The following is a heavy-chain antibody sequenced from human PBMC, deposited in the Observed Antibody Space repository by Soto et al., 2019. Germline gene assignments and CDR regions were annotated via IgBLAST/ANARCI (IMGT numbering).Heavy chain of an antibody. CDR1: GFSLSTNT. D-gene: IGHD2-21*02. CDR2: ISNDGRRK. V-gene: IGHV3-30*04. Sequence: LRLSCAASGFSLSTNTMHWVRQVPGKGLEWVASISNDGRRKYYADFVKGRFTISRDTANNILYLEMNSLRAEDTSLYYCARVATAMTYDFWGQGTQVTVSS. CDR3: ARVATAMTYDF. J-gene: IGHJ4*02.